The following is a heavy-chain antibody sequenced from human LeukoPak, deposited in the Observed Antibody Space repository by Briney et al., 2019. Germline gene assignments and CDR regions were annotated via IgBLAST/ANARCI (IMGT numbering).Heavy chain of an antibody. D-gene: IGHD3-22*01. CDR1: GFTFSTYW. J-gene: IGHJ6*02. CDR2: INLDGSDK. Sequence: GGSLRLSCAASGFTFSTYWVTWVRQAPGKGLEWVANINLDGSDKYYVDSVKGRFTISRDNAKNSLYLQMNSLTVEDTAVYYCARDRDYDSSENGMDVWGQGTTVTVSS. CDR3: ARDRDYDSSENGMDV. V-gene: IGHV3-7*01.